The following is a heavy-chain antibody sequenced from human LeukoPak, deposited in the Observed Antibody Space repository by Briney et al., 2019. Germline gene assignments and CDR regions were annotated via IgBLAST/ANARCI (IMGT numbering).Heavy chain of an antibody. J-gene: IGHJ6*03. Sequence: SETLSLTCTVSGGSISSSSYYWGWIRQPPGKGLEWIGSIYYSGSTYYNPSLKSRVTISADTSKNQFSLKLSSVTAADTAVYYCARGRRQKLATLLLLLRGKGGGTDYYYYMDVWGKGTTVTVSS. D-gene: IGHD6-13*01. CDR3: ARGRRQKLATLLLLLRGKGGGTDYYYYMDV. CDR2: IYYSGST. CDR1: GGSISSSSYY. V-gene: IGHV4-39*07.